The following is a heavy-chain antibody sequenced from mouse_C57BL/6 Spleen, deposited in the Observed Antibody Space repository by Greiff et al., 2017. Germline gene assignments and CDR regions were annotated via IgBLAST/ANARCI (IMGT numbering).Heavy chain of an antibody. CDR1: GYTFTSYW. Sequence: VKLQQPGAELVKPGASVKMSCKASGYTFTSYWITWVKQRPGQGLEWIGDICPGSGSTNYNEKFKSKATLTVDTSSSTAYMQLSSLTSEDSAVYYCARGNYYGSSYEYFDVWGTGTTVTVSS. CDR2: ICPGSGST. J-gene: IGHJ1*03. V-gene: IGHV1-55*01. CDR3: ARGNYYGSSYEYFDV. D-gene: IGHD1-1*01.